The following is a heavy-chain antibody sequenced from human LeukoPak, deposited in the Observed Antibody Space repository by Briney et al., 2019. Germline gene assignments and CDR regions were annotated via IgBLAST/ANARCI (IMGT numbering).Heavy chain of an antibody. CDR2: TYDSGST. CDR3: ARGLSGSYYAY. V-gene: IGHV4-4*02. Sequence: SETLSLTCAVSGGSISSSNWWSWVRQPPGKGLEWIGETYDSGSTNYNPSLKSRVTISVGKSKNQSSLKLSSVTAADTAVYYCARGLSGSYYAYWGQGTLVTVSS. D-gene: IGHD1-26*01. CDR1: GGSISSSNW. J-gene: IGHJ4*02.